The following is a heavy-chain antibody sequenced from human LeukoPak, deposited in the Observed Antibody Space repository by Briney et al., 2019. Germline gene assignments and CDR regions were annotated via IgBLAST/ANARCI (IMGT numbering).Heavy chain of an antibody. J-gene: IGHJ4*02. CDR1: GFTFNNYA. CDR3: AKDTTFHFGY. V-gene: IGHV3-23*01. D-gene: IGHD1-1*01. Sequence: GGSLRLSFAASGFTFNNYAMNWVRQAPGKGLEWVSTISGFGGSTYYADSVKGRFTISRDNSKNTVFLQMNSLRAEDTAVYYCAKDTTFHFGYWGQGTLATVSS. CDR2: ISGFGGST.